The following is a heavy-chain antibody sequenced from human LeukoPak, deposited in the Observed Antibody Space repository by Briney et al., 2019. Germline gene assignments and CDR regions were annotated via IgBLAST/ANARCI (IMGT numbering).Heavy chain of an antibody. D-gene: IGHD1-14*01. CDR1: SDSITSYY. CDR3: ARQPSGTAAFDI. J-gene: IGHJ3*02. Sequence: SETLPLTCTVSSDSITSYYWTWIRQPPGKGLEWIGYIHRNGDTKNNPSLKSRLTMSVDTSKNQISLKLTSVTAADTALYYCARQPSGTAAFDIWGQGTMVTVSS. CDR2: IHRNGDT. V-gene: IGHV4-59*08.